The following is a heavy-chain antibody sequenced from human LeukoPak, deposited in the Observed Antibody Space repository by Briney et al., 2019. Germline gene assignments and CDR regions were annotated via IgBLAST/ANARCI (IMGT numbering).Heavy chain of an antibody. CDR1: GFTFSTFS. J-gene: IGHJ4*02. CDR3: ARVTQRGRQYLDY. V-gene: IGHV3-21*01. D-gene: IGHD4-11*01. Sequence: GGSLRLSCAASGFTFSTFSMSWVRQAPGKGLEWVSSISPPSAYIYYADSVRGRFTISRVNAKTSLYLQMNSLRAEDTALYYCARVTQRGRQYLDYWGQGTLGTVSS. CDR2: ISPPSAYI.